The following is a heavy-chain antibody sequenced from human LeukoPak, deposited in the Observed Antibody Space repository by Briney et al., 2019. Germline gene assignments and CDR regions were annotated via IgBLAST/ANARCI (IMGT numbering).Heavy chain of an antibody. CDR2: ISSSSSYI. Sequence: GGYLRLSCAASGFTFSSYSMNWVRQAPGKGLEWVSSISSSSSYIYYADSVKGRFTISRDNAKNSLYLQMNSLRAEDTAVYYCAREGPYYYYDSSGYYHGPFDYWGQGTLVTVSS. CDR3: AREGPYYYYDSSGYYHGPFDY. CDR1: GFTFSSYS. V-gene: IGHV3-21*01. J-gene: IGHJ4*02. D-gene: IGHD3-22*01.